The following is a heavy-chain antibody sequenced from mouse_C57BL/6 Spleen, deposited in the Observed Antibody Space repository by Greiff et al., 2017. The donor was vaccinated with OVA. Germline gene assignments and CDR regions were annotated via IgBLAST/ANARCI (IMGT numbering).Heavy chain of an antibody. CDR2: ISYDGSN. V-gene: IGHV3-6*01. Sequence: EVQRVESGPGLVKPSQSLSLTCSVTGYSITSGYYWNWIRQFPGNKLEWMGYISYDGSNNYNPSLKNRISITRDTSKNQFFLKLNSVTTEDTATYYCAREDRAPQLGRFDYWGQGTTLTVSS. J-gene: IGHJ2*01. D-gene: IGHD4-1*02. CDR1: GYSITSGYY. CDR3: AREDRAPQLGRFDY.